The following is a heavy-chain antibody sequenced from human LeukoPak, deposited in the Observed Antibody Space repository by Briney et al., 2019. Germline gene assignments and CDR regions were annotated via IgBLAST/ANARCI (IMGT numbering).Heavy chain of an antibody. J-gene: IGHJ3*02. CDR2: IYSDGSS. CDR1: GFTVSSSY. Sequence: GGSLRLSCAAPGFTVSSSYMSWVRQAPGKGLEWVSIIYSDGSSYYADSVKGRFTISRDNSKNTLSLQMNSLRAEDTAVYYCARGRSGFSYAFDIWGQGTMVTVSS. V-gene: IGHV3-53*01. CDR3: ARGRSGFSYAFDI. D-gene: IGHD3-22*01.